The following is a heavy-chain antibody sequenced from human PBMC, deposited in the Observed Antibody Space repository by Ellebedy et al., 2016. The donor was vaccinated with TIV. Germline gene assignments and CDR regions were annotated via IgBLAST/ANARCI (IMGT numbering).Heavy chain of an antibody. V-gene: IGHV1-69*13. Sequence: ASVKVSCKASGGTFSSYAISWVRQAPGQGLEWMGGIIPIFGTANYAQKFQGRVTITADESTSTAYMELSSLRSEDTAVYYCARGGEEVVVTPYWDYWGQGTLVTVSS. J-gene: IGHJ4*02. CDR2: IIPIFGTA. D-gene: IGHD3-22*01. CDR1: GGTFSSYA. CDR3: ARGGEEVVVTPYWDY.